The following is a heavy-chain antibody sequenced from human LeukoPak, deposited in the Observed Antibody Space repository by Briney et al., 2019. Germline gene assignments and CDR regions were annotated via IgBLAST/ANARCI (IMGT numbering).Heavy chain of an antibody. CDR1: GFTFGDYA. V-gene: IGHV3-49*03. CDR2: IRSKAYGGTT. J-gene: IGHJ3*02. CDR3: TRDRSSGYYWDAFDI. Sequence: PGGSLRLSCTASGFTFGDYAMSWFRQAPGEGLEWVGFIRSKAYGGTTEYAASVKGRFTISRDDSKSIAYLQMNSLKTEDTAVYYCTRDRSSGYYWDAFDIWGQGTMVTVSS. D-gene: IGHD3-22*01.